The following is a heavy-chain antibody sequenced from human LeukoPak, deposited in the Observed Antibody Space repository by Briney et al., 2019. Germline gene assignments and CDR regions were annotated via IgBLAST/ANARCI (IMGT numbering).Heavy chain of an antibody. D-gene: IGHD3-22*01. J-gene: IGHJ5*02. CDR2: IRSNSDGGTI. CDR3: ATDFYDST. CDR1: GFIFSDHY. Sequence: GGSLRLSCAASGFIFSDHYMDWVRQAPGKGLEWVGRIRSNSDGGTIDYAAPVKGRFTLSRDDSKDTLYLQMNSLQTEDTAVYYCATDFYDSTWGQGTLVTVSS. V-gene: IGHV3-15*01.